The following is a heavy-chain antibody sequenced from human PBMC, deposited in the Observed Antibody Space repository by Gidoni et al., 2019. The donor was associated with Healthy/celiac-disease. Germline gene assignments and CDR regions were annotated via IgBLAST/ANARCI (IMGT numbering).Heavy chain of an antibody. V-gene: IGHV1-3*01. CDR1: GYTFTSYA. J-gene: IGHJ6*02. CDR3: ARDPTVAGTGGYYYGMDV. CDR2: ITAGNGNT. Sequence: QVQLVQSGAEVKKPGASVKVSCKASGYTFTSYAMHWVRQAPGQRLEWMGWITAGNGNTKYSQKFQGRVTITRDTSASTAYMELSSLRSEDTAVYYCARDPTVAGTGGYYYGMDVWGQGTTVTVSS. D-gene: IGHD6-19*01.